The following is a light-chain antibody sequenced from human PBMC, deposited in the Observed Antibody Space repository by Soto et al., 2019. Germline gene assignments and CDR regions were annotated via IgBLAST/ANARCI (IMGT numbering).Light chain of an antibody. J-gene: IGKJ1*01. CDR1: QGISSY. Sequence: AIQMTQSPSSLSASTGDRVTITCRASQGISSYLAWYQQKPGKAPKLLIYAASTLQSGVPSRFSGSGSGTDFTLTISCLQSEDFATYYCQQYYNYPRTFGQGTKVEIK. CDR2: AAS. V-gene: IGKV1-8*01. CDR3: QQYYNYPRT.